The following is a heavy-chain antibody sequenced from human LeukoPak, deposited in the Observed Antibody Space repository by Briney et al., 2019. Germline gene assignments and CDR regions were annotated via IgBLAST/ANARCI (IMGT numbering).Heavy chain of an antibody. CDR1: GGSISSYY. Sequence: SETLSLTCTVSGGSISSYYWSWIRQPPGKGLEWIGYIYYSGSTNYNPSLKSRVTISVDTSKNQLSLKLSSVTAADTAVYYCARHVPYCSSTSCYFPPTPPLYNWFDPWGQGTLVTVSS. V-gene: IGHV4-59*08. J-gene: IGHJ5*02. CDR2: IYYSGST. D-gene: IGHD2-2*01. CDR3: ARHVPYCSSTSCYFPPTPPLYNWFDP.